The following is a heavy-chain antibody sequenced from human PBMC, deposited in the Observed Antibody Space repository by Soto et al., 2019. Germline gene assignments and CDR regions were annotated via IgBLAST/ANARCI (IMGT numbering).Heavy chain of an antibody. CDR3: ARQVATMHGFDP. CDR2: IYYSGST. J-gene: IGHJ5*02. V-gene: IGHV4-39*01. D-gene: IGHD5-12*01. CDR1: GGSISSSSYY. Sequence: SETLSLTCTVSGGSISSSSYYWGWIRQPPGKGLEWIGSIYYSGSTYYNPSLKSRVTISVDTSKNQFSLKLSSVTAADTAVYYCARQVATMHGFDPWGQGTLVTVSS.